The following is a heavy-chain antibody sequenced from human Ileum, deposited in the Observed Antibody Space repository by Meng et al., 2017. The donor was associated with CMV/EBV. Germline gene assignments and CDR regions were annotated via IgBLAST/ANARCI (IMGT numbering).Heavy chain of an antibody. CDR2: NSGSGDST. V-gene: IGHV3-23*01. J-gene: IGHJ5*02. CDR1: GFTLGSYA. Sequence: GESLKIPCAASGFTLGSYAMSWVRQAPGKGLEWVSGNSGSGDSTQYADSVKGRFTISRDNSKNTLYLQMNSLGGEDTAIYYCAKDGAYGIIGTLLAWGQGTLVTVSS. CDR3: AKDGAYGIIGTLLA. D-gene: IGHD1-20*01.